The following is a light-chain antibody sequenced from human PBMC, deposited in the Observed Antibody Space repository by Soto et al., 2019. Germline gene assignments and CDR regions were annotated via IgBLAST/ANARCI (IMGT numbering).Light chain of an antibody. V-gene: IGLV2-11*01. CDR3: CSYAGSYTLV. J-gene: IGLJ2*01. CDR1: SSDVGGYHY. Sequence: QSVLTQPRSVSGSPGQSVTLSCTGTSSDVGGYHYVSWYQHHPGKAPKIIIYDVNKRPSGVPDRFSGSKSGNTASLTISGHQTEDEADYYCCSYAGSYTLVFGGGTKLTVL. CDR2: DVN.